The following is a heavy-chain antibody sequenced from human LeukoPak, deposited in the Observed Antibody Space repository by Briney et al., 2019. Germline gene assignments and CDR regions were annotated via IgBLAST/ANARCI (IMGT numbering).Heavy chain of an antibody. V-gene: IGHV3-30*02. CDR2: IRYDASNK. D-gene: IGHD1-26*01. Sequence: GGSLRLSCAASGFTFSSYGMHWVRQAPGKGLEWVAFIRYDASNKYYADSVKGRFTISRDNSKNTLYLQMNSLRAEDTAVFFCAKLEGATSPPFDYWGQGTLVTVSS. CDR1: GFTFSSYG. J-gene: IGHJ4*02. CDR3: AKLEGATSPPFDY.